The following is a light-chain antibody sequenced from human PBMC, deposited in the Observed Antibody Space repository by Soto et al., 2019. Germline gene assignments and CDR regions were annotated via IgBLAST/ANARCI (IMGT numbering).Light chain of an antibody. CDR2: AAS. J-gene: IGKJ2*02. Sequence: DIQMTQAPSSLSASVGDRVTITCRASQGIRKYLAWYQQKPGKVPKLLIYAASTLQSGVPSRFSGSGSGTDFTLTISSLQTEDVATYYCQKYNSAPRTFGQGTKLEIK. CDR1: QGIRKY. CDR3: QKYNSAPRT. V-gene: IGKV1-27*01.